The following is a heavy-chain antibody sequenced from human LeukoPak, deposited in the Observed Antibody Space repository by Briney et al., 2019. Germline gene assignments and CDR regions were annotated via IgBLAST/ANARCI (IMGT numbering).Heavy chain of an antibody. CDR1: GGTFSSYA. V-gene: IGHV1-69*13. CDR3: ARGLSGTYYYYMDV. J-gene: IGHJ6*03. Sequence: ASVKVSCKASGGTFSSYAISWVRQAPGQGLEWMGGIIPIFGTANYAQKLQGRVTITADESTSTAYMELSSLRSEDTAVYYCARGLSGTYYYYMDVWGKGTTVTVSS. CDR2: IIPIFGTA.